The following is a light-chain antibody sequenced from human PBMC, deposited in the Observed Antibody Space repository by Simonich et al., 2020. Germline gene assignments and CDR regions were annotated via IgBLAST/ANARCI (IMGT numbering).Light chain of an antibody. CDR2: DVS. V-gene: IGLV2-11*01. CDR3: CSYAGSYTV. CDR1: SSDVGVYNY. J-gene: IGLJ3*02. Sequence: QSALTQPRSVSGSPGQSVTIYCTGTSSDVGVYNYVSWYQQHPGKAPKLMIYDVSKRPSGVPDRFSGSKSGNTAALTISGLKAEDEADYYCCSYAGSYTVFGGGTKLTVL.